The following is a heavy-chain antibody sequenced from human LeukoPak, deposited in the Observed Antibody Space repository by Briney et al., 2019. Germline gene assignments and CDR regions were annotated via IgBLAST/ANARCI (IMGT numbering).Heavy chain of an antibody. CDR3: ARNRSYYYGSGSFYYYGMDV. CDR2: ISAYNGNS. J-gene: IGHJ6*04. Sequence: GASVTVSCKASGYTFTSYGSSWLRQAPGQGLEWMGWISAYNGNSNYAQRLQGRVTMTTDTAASTAYMELRSLRSDDTAVYYCARNRSYYYGSGSFYYYGMDVWGKGTPVIVSS. D-gene: IGHD3-10*01. CDR1: GYTFTSYG. V-gene: IGHV1-18*04.